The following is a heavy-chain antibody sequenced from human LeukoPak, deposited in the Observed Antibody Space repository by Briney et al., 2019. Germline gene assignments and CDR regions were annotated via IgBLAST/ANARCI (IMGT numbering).Heavy chain of an antibody. J-gene: IGHJ4*02. D-gene: IGHD3-22*01. CDR3: ARGFRITMIVVVITGFDY. CDR2: ISYDGSNK. CDR1: GFTFSSYA. V-gene: IGHV3-30-3*01. Sequence: PGGSLRLSCAASGFTFSSYAMHWVRQAPGKGLEWVEVISYDGSNKYYADSVKGRFTISRDNSKNTLYLQMNSLRAEDTAVYYCARGFRITMIVVVITGFDYWGQGTLVTVSS.